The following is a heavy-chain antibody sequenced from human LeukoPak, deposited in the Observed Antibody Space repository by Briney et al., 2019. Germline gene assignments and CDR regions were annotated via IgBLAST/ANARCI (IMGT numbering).Heavy chain of an antibody. V-gene: IGHV1-69*13. CDR3: ARGFNGALAYFDY. CDR1: GGTFISYA. J-gene: IGHJ4*02. D-gene: IGHD2-8*01. CDR2: IIPIFGTA. Sequence: SVKVSCKASGGTFISYAISWVRQAPGQGLEWMGGIIPIFGTANYAQKFQGRVTITADESASTAYMELNSLRSEDTAVYYCARGFNGALAYFDYWGQGTLVTVSS.